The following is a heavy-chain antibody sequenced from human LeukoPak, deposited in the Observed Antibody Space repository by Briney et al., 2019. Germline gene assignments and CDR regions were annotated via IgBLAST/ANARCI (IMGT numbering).Heavy chain of an antibody. CDR2: ISYDGSNK. CDR3: TKDGGLYSGSWSPSFDY. Sequence: GGSLRLSCAASGFTFSDYGIHWVRQAPGKGLEWVAVISYDGSNKYYSDSVKGRFTISRDNPKNTLSLQMNSLRAEDTAVYYCTKDGGLYSGSWSPSFDYWGQGTLVTVSS. D-gene: IGHD6-13*01. J-gene: IGHJ4*02. CDR1: GFTFSDYG. V-gene: IGHV3-30*18.